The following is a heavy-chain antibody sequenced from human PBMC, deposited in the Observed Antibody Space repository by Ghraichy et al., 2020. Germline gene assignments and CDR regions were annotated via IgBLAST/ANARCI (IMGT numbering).Heavy chain of an antibody. CDR3: VRRCNTGACLDY. J-gene: IGHJ4*02. V-gene: IGHV3-7*03. CDR1: GFTFSTYW. CDR2: IKQDGSEN. Sequence: LSLTCAASGFTFSTYWMTWVRQAPGKGLEWVATIKQDGSENKYVDSVKGRFTISRDNAKNSLYLQMNSLRGEDTAVYYCVRRCNTGACLDYWGQGTMVTVSS. D-gene: IGHD2/OR15-2a*01.